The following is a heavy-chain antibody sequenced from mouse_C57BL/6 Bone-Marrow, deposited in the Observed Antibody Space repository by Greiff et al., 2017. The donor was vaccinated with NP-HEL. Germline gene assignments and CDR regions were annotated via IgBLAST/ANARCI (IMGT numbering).Heavy chain of an antibody. D-gene: IGHD1-1*01. J-gene: IGHJ4*01. V-gene: IGHV14-4*01. CDR1: GFTFTDDY. Sequence: VQLQQPGAELVRPGASVKLSCTASGFTFTDDYMHWVKQRPEQGLEWIGWIDPDNGDTEYASKFQGKATITADTSSNTAYLQLSSLTSEDTAVYYGTTGFTPVVGAMDYWGQGTSVTVSS. CDR3: TTGFTPVVGAMDY. CDR2: IDPDNGDT.